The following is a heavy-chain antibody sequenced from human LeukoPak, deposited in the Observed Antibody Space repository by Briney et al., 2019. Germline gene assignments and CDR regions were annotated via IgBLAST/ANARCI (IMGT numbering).Heavy chain of an antibody. CDR3: ARLTQNSTFDP. CDR2: IYYSGST. CDR1: GGSISSYY. D-gene: IGHD2-21*01. Sequence: PSETLSLTCTVSGGSISSYYWSWIRQPPGKGLEWIGYIYYSGSTNYNPSLKSRVTISVDTSKNQFSLKLSSVTAADTAVYYCARLTQNSTFDPWGQGTLVTVSS. J-gene: IGHJ5*02. V-gene: IGHV4-59*01.